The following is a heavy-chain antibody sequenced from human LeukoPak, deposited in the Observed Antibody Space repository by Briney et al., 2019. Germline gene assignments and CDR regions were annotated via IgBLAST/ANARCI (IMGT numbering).Heavy chain of an antibody. V-gene: IGHV4-34*01. CDR1: GGSISSYY. Sequence: PSETLSLTCTVSGGSISSYYWSWIRQPPGKGLEWIGEINHSGSTNYNPSLKSRVTISVDTSKNQFSLKLSSVTAADTAVYYCARIAVAGCLDYWGQGTLATVSS. D-gene: IGHD6-19*01. J-gene: IGHJ4*02. CDR2: INHSGST. CDR3: ARIAVAGCLDY.